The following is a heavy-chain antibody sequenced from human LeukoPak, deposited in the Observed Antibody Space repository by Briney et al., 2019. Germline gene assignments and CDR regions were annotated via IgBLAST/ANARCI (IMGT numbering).Heavy chain of an antibody. D-gene: IGHD1-26*01. CDR3: ARKGATTSASNFDY. CDR2: ISSSSTYI. CDR1: GFTFSSYS. V-gene: IGHV3-21*01. J-gene: IGHJ4*02. Sequence: GGSLRLSCAASGFTFSSYSMNWVRQAPGKGLEWVSSISSSSTYIHYADALKGRFTISRDNAKNSLFLQMNSLRAEDTAVYYCARKGATTSASNFDYWGQGTLVTVSS.